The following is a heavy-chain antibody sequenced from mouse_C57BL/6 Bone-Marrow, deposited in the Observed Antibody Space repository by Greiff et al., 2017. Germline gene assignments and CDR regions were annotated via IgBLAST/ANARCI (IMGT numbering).Heavy chain of an antibody. D-gene: IGHD2-5*01. CDR3: ERGHSNWWVAWFAY. CDR2: INPGSGGT. V-gene: IGHV1-54*01. J-gene: IGHJ3*01. CDR1: GYAFTNYL. Sequence: VQLQQSGAELVRPGTSVKVSCKASGYAFTNYLIEWVKQRPGQGLEWIGVINPGSGGTNYKEKFKGKATLTADKSSSTAYMQLSSLTSEDSAVYFCERGHSNWWVAWFAYWGQGTLVTVSA.